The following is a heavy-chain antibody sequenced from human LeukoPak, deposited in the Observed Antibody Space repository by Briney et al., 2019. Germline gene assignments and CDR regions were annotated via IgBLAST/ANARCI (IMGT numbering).Heavy chain of an antibody. CDR3: AKEGSSGLYFDY. CDR2: ISNRDSYT. V-gene: IGHV3-11*06. D-gene: IGHD6-19*01. J-gene: IGHJ4*02. CDR1: GFTFSDHY. Sequence: GGSLRLSCEASGFTFSDHYMSWIRQAPGKGLEWVSYISNRDSYTNYADSVKGRFTISRDNAKNSLYLQMNSLRAEDTAVYYCAKEGSSGLYFDYWGQGILVTVSS.